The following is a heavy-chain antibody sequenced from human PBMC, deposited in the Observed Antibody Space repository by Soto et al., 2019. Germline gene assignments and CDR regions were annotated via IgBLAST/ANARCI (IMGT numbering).Heavy chain of an antibody. V-gene: IGHV5-51*01. CDR1: GYSFTSYW. D-gene: IGHD2-15*01. CDR3: ASSGVVVVAAYDAFDI. J-gene: IGHJ3*02. CDR2: IDPGEADT. Sequence: LGASLKISCKGSGYSFTSYWIGWVRQMPGKGLKCRAIIDPGEADTKYSPSFQGQVTNSADKSISTAYLQCSSLKASDTAMYYCASSGVVVVAAYDAFDIWGQGTMVTVS.